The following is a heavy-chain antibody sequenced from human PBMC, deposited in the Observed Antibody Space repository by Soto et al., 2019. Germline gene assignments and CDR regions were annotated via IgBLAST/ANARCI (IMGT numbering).Heavy chain of an antibody. CDR3: VKDWEFDWPNYYFDY. Sequence: EVQLLESGGGLVQPGGSLRLSCAASGFTFSSYAMSWVRQAPGKGLEWVSAISGDGSSTYFADSGKGRFTISRDNSKNTLYLQMNSLRAEDTAVYYCVKDWEFDWPNYYFDYWGQGTLVTVSS. CDR2: ISGDGSST. J-gene: IGHJ4*02. CDR1: GFTFSSYA. V-gene: IGHV3-23*01. D-gene: IGHD3-9*01.